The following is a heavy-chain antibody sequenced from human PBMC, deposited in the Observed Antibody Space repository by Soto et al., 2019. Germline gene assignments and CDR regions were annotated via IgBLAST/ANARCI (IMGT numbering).Heavy chain of an antibody. CDR3: ARRRATKGGAFDY. Sequence: QLQLQESGPGLVKPSETLSLTCTVSGGSISSSTYYWGWIRQPPGKGLEWMGNVYYSGTTYYNPSLKSRVTIAVDTYKNEFSLELNSVTAGDTAVYYCARRRATKGGAFDYWGQGTLVTVSS. D-gene: IGHD3-16*01. CDR2: VYYSGTT. CDR1: GGSISSSTYY. V-gene: IGHV4-39*01. J-gene: IGHJ4*02.